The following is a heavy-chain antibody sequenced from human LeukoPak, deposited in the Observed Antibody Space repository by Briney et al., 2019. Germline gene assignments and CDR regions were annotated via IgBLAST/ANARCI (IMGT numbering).Heavy chain of an antibody. Sequence: ASVKVSCKASGYTFTSYGISWVRQAPGQGLEWMGWISAYNGNTNYAQKLQGRVTMTTDTSTSTAYMELRSLRSDDTAVYYCARVPIDRLYDCSGYYPGYFQHWGQGTLVTVSS. V-gene: IGHV1-18*01. CDR3: ARVPIDRLYDCSGYYPGYFQH. D-gene: IGHD3-22*01. J-gene: IGHJ1*01. CDR2: ISAYNGNT. CDR1: GYTFTSYG.